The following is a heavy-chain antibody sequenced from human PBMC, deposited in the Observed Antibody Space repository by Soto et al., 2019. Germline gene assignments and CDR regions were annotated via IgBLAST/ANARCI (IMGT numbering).Heavy chain of an antibody. CDR3: ARVLFHSSGNSYAPLGGFDR. Sequence: SETLSLTCSVSSGSISGGGYYWTWIRQRPGKGLEWIGYLDYSGTTSYNPSRRGRLTISIDSSKNQFSLQVTSVTAADTAVYYCARVLFHSSGNSYAPLGGFDRWGQGILVTVSS. V-gene: IGHV4-31*03. CDR1: SGSISGGGYY. J-gene: IGHJ4*02. CDR2: LDYSGTT. D-gene: IGHD3-22*01.